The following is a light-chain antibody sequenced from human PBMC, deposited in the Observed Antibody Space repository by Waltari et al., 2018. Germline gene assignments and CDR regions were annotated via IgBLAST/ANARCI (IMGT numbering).Light chain of an antibody. Sequence: QSALTQPASVSGSPGQSINIPCTGTSSDVGGYYYVSWYQQPPGKAPKLLIYDVSNRPSGVSKRFSGSKSGNTASLTISGLQAEDEAEYYCSSYTPGSTLVVFGGGTKLTVL. CDR1: SSDVGGYYY. CDR3: SSYTPGSTLVV. J-gene: IGLJ2*01. V-gene: IGLV2-14*03. CDR2: DVS.